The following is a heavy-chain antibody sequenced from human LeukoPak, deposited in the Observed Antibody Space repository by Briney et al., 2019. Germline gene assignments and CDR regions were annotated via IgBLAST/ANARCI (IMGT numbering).Heavy chain of an antibody. J-gene: IGHJ4*02. CDR2: IYSTGKN. V-gene: IGHV4-4*08. Sequence: PSETLSLMCALSGGSINSHYWGWTRQPPGEGLQWIGDIYSTGKNNYNPSLKSRVTISLDTSKRHLSLNLTSVLAADTAIYYCVRRDTGWNYCDYWGQGILVTVSS. D-gene: IGHD6-19*01. CDR3: VRRDTGWNYCDY. CDR1: GGSINSHY.